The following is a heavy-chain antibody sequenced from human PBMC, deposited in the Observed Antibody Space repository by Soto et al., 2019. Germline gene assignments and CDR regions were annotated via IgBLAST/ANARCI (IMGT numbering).Heavy chain of an antibody. CDR1: GGTFSSYA. V-gene: IGHV1-69*13. CDR2: IIPIFGTA. J-gene: IGHJ6*02. Sequence: SVKVSCKASGGTFSSYAISWVRQAPGQGLEWMGGIIPIFGTANYAQKFQGRVTITADVSTSTAYMELSSLRSEDTAVYYCARPSSIAARGSHYYYYGMDVWGQGTTVTVS. D-gene: IGHD6-6*01. CDR3: ARPSSIAARGSHYYYYGMDV.